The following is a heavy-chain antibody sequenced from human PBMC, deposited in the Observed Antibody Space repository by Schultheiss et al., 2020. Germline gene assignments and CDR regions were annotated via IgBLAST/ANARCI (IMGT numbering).Heavy chain of an antibody. J-gene: IGHJ3*02. CDR3: GAVTLDAFDI. CDR1: GGSISSSSYY. D-gene: IGHD4-11*01. CDR2: IYYSGST. V-gene: IGHV4-39*01. Sequence: SETLSLTCTVSGGSISSSSYYWGWIRQPPGKGLEWIGSIYYSGSTYYNPSLKSRVTISVDTSKNQFSLKLSSVTAADTAVYYCGAVTLDAFDIWGQGTMVTVSS.